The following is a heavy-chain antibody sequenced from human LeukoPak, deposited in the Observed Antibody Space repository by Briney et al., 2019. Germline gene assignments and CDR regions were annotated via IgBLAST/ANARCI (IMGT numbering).Heavy chain of an antibody. V-gene: IGHV3-7*01. Sequence: GGSLRLSCAASGFTFSSYWMSWVRQAPGKGLEWVANIKQDGSEKYYVDSVKGRFTISRDNAKNSLYLQMNSLRAEDTAVYYCAREGLYSGGWYAPLEDHWGQGTLVTVSS. D-gene: IGHD6-19*01. CDR2: IKQDGSEK. CDR3: AREGLYSGGWYAPLEDH. CDR1: GFTFSSYW. J-gene: IGHJ4*02.